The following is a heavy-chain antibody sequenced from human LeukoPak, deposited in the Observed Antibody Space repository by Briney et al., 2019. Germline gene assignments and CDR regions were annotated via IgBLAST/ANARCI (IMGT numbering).Heavy chain of an antibody. CDR3: ARGLRASFDY. CDR1: GFTFSSYD. Sequence: GGSLRLSCAASGFTFSSYDMHWVRQATGKGLEWVSATGTAGDTYYPGSVKGRFTISRENAKNSLYLQMNSLRAGDTAVYYCARGLRASFDYWGQGTLVTVSS. J-gene: IGHJ4*02. V-gene: IGHV3-13*01. CDR2: TGTAGDT. D-gene: IGHD4/OR15-4a*01.